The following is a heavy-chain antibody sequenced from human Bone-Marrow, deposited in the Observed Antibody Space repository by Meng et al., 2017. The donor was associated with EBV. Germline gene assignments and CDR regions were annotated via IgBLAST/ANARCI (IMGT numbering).Heavy chain of an antibody. CDR3: AREQGVHGYPHPYFDY. D-gene: IGHD5-24*01. CDR2: VTPVFDTV. CDR1: GYTCSSYP. J-gene: IGHJ4*02. V-gene: IGHV1-69*14. Sequence: QVQLVRAGAEVQEPGSSVKVSCKAFGYTCSSYPTSWARQAPGQGLEWMGGVTPVFDTVNYAQKFQGRLTVTADKSTNTVYMELSGLRSEDTAVYYCAREQGVHGYPHPYFDYWGQGTLVTVSS.